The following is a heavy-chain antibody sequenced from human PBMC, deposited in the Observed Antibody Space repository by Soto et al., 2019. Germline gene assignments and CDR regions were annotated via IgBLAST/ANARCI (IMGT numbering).Heavy chain of an antibody. Sequence: EVQLVESGGGLVQPGGSLSLSCAASGFTVSSNYMSWVRQAPGKGLEWLSVIYSGGSTYYADSVKGSFTISRDNSKNTLYLQMNGLRAEDRAVYYCARERWIRFLEFYYMDVCGKGTTVTVSS. CDR2: IYSGGST. V-gene: IGHV3-66*01. CDR1: GFTVSSNY. CDR3: ARERWIRFLEFYYMDV. J-gene: IGHJ6*03. D-gene: IGHD3-3*01.